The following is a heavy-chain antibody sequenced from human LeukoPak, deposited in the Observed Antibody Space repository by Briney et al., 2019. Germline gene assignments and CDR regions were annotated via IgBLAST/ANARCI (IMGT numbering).Heavy chain of an antibody. Sequence: PGGSLRLSCAASGFTFSNAWMSWVRQAPGKGLEWVGRIKSKTDGGTTGYAAPVKGRFTISRDDSKNTLYLQMNSLKTEDTAVYYCTTADYDFWSGYYYFNNWGQGTLVTVSS. CDR2: IKSKTDGGTT. CDR3: TTADYDFWSGYYYFNN. D-gene: IGHD3-3*01. CDR1: GFTFSNAW. V-gene: IGHV3-15*01. J-gene: IGHJ4*02.